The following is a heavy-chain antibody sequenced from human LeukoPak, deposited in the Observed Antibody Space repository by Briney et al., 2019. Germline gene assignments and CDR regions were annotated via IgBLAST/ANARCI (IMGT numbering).Heavy chain of an antibody. CDR2: ISSSSSYI. D-gene: IGHD4-17*01. CDR1: GFTFSSYS. J-gene: IGHJ4*02. CDR3: ARGPQSYGDYDY. Sequence: GGSLRLSCAASGFTFSSYSMNWVRQAPGKGLEWVSSISSSSSYIYYADSVKGRFTISRDNAKNSLYLQMSSLRSEDTAVYYCARGPQSYGDYDYWGQGTLVTVSS. V-gene: IGHV3-21*04.